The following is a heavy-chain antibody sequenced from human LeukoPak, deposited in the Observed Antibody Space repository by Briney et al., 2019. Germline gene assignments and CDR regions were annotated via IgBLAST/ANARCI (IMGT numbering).Heavy chain of an antibody. CDR1: GGTFSSYA. CDR2: IIPILGIA. CDR3: ARISTVTSYYFDY. J-gene: IGHJ4*02. V-gene: IGHV1-69*04. D-gene: IGHD4-17*01. Sequence: SVKVSCKASGGTFSSYAISWVRQAPGQGLEWMGRIIPILGIANYAQKFQGRVTITADKSTSTAYMELSSLRSEVTAVYYCARISTVTSYYFDYWGQGTLVTVSS.